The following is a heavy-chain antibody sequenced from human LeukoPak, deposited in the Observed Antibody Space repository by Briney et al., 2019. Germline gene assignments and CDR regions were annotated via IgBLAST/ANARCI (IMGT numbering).Heavy chain of an antibody. CDR2: ISGNTSST. CDR1: GFTFSSYA. V-gene: IGHV3-23*01. Sequence: GGSLRLSCAASGFTFSSYAMSWVRQAPGKGLEWVSVISGNTSSTYYADSVKGRFTISRDNSKNTLYLQMNSLRAEDTAVYYCAKDAGFFGVEHFDYWGQGTLVTVSS. CDR3: AKDAGFFGVEHFDY. D-gene: IGHD3-3*01. J-gene: IGHJ4*02.